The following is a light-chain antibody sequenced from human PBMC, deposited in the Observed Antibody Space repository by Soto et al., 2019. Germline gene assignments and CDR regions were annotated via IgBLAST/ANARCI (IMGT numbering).Light chain of an antibody. CDR1: QGINGW. CDR3: QQYQRYWT. J-gene: IGKJ1*01. CDR2: DAS. V-gene: IGKV1-5*01. Sequence: DIQLTQSPSTLSASVGDRVTITCRASQGINGWLAWYPQXPGKAPKLLIFDASTFESGDPPRFTGSGSGTEFTLSISNLQPDDLATYYCQQYQRYWTFGHGTKVDIK.